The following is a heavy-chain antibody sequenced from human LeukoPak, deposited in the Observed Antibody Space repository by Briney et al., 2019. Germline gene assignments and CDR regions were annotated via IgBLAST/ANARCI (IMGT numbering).Heavy chain of an antibody. J-gene: IGHJ6*02. CDR1: GFTFSSYA. CDR3: AKDHHSSGWGRYYYYGMDV. CDR2: ISGSGGST. D-gene: IGHD6-19*01. V-gene: IGHV3-23*01. Sequence: PGGSLRLSCAASGFTFSSYAMSWVRQAPGKGLEWVSAISGSGGSTYYADSVKGRFTISRDNSKNTLYLQMNSLRAEDTAVYYCAKDHHSSGWGRYYYYGMDVWGQGTTVTVSS.